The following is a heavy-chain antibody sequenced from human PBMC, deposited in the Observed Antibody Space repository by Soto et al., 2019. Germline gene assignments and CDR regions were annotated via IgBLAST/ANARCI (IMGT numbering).Heavy chain of an antibody. Sequence: QVQLQESGPGLVEPSGTLSLTCAVSGASISNTDWWSWVRQRPGKGLEWIGEIYHSGTTNCDPSLKSRVTISLDKSKSQFSLKLTSVTAEDTAVYYCAIPGAGDFDYWGQGTLVTVSS. CDR2: IYHSGTT. V-gene: IGHV4-4*02. CDR1: GASISNTDW. J-gene: IGHJ4*02. D-gene: IGHD6-13*01. CDR3: AIPGAGDFDY.